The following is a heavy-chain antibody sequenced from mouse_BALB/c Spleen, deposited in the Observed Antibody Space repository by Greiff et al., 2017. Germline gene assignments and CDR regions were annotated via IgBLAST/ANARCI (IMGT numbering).Heavy chain of an antibody. V-gene: IGHV5-17*02. CDR1: GFTFSSFG. CDR2: ISSGSSTI. D-gene: IGHD1-1*01. Sequence: EVQVVESGGGLVQPGGSRKLSCAASGFTFSSFGMHWVRQAPEKGLEWVAYISSGSSTIYYADTVKGRFTISRDNPKNTLFLQMTSLRSEDTAMYYCARRSYYGSSPFDYWGQGTTLTVSS. J-gene: IGHJ2*01. CDR3: ARRSYYGSSPFDY.